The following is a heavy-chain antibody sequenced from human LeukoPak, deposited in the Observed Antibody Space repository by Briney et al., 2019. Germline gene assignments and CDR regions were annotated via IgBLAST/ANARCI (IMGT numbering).Heavy chain of an antibody. D-gene: IGHD6-13*01. CDR3: ARDLMAAAADY. CDR1: GFTVSSNY. Sequence: GGSLRLSCAASGFTVSSNYMSWVRQVPGKGLEWVSVIYSGGSTYYADSVKGRFTISRDNSKNTLYLQMNSLRAEDTAVYYCARDLMAAAADYWGQGTLVTVSS. V-gene: IGHV3-66*01. CDR2: IYSGGST. J-gene: IGHJ4*02.